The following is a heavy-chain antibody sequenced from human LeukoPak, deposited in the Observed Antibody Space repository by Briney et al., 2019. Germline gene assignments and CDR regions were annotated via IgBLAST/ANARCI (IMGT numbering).Heavy chain of an antibody. J-gene: IGHJ4*02. CDR3: ARRAAVGTNNPLDY. D-gene: IGHD4-23*01. CDR2: ISSSGSTI. Sequence: GGSLRLSCAASGFTFSDYYMSWIRQAPGKGLEWVSYISSSGSTIYYADSVKGRFTISRDNAKNSLYLQMNSLRAEDTAVYYCARRAAVGTNNPLDYWGQGTLVTVSS. CDR1: GFTFSDYY. V-gene: IGHV3-11*01.